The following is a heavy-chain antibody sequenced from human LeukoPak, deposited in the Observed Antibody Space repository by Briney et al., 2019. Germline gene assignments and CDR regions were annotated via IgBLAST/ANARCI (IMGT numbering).Heavy chain of an antibody. CDR3: ARGKSATAPDSNWYLDL. CDR1: GYY. J-gene: IGHJ2*01. V-gene: IGHV1-2*02. D-gene: IGHD6-13*01. CDR2: INPNSGGT. Sequence: ASVKVSCKASGYYMHWVRQAPGQGLEWMGWINPNSGGTKYAQKFQGRVTMTRDTSISTAYMELSRLRSDDTAVYYCARGKSATAPDSNWYLDLWCRGTLVTVSS.